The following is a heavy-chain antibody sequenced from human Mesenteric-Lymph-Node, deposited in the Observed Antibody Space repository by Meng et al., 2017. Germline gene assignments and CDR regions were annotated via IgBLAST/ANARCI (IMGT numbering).Heavy chain of an antibody. V-gene: IGHV4-59*12. CDR1: GDSISSYY. J-gene: IGHJ3*02. CDR3: AKVPTMIVVVITGDAFDI. Sequence: SETLSLTCTVSGDSISSYYWSWIRQPPGKGLEWIGYIYYSGSTNYNPSLKSRVTISVDTSKNQFSLKLSSVTAADTAVYYCAKVPTMIVVVITGDAFDIWGQGTMVTVSS. CDR2: IYYSGST. D-gene: IGHD3-22*01.